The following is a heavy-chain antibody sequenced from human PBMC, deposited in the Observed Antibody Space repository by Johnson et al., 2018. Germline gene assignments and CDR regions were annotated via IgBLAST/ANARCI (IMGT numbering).Heavy chain of an antibody. V-gene: IGHV3-66*02. CDR1: GFTVSSNY. J-gene: IGHJ3*02. CDR3: SRNRGGTYGHAFNI. CDR2: IYNGGST. Sequence: VQLQESGGGLVQPGGSLRLSCAASGFTVSSNYMSWVRQAPGKGLEWVSVIYNGGSTYYADSVKGRFTISRDNSKNTVYLQMNSLRAEDTAVYYCSRNRGGTYGHAFNIWCQGTMVTVSS. D-gene: IGHD2-15*01.